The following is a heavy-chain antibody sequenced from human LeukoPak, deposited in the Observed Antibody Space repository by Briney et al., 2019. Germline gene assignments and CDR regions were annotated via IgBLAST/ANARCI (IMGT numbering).Heavy chain of an antibody. V-gene: IGHV3-21*01. CDR1: GFTFSSYS. D-gene: IGHD3-10*01. J-gene: IGHJ6*03. Sequence: GGSLRLSCAASGFTFSSYSMNWVRQAPGKGLEWVSSISSSSSYIYYADSVKGRFTISRDNAKNSLYLQMNSLRAEDTSVYYCARDRRGYGSGSYYYYYMDVWGKGTTVTVSS. CDR3: ARDRRGYGSGSYYYYYMDV. CDR2: ISSSSSYI.